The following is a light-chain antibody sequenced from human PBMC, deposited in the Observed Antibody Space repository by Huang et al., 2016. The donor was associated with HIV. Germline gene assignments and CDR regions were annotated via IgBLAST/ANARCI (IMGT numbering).Light chain of an antibody. CDR1: QDINNF. J-gene: IGKJ3*01. CDR3: QQYDIHPLT. V-gene: IGKV1-8*01. CDR2: AAS. Sequence: IRMTQSPSSLSASTGDRVTITCRANQDINNFLAWYQQRPGSVPKLLIYAASTLQSGVPSRFSGHGSGTDFTLTIGCLHSEDVATYYCQQYDIHPLTFGPGTRVDIK.